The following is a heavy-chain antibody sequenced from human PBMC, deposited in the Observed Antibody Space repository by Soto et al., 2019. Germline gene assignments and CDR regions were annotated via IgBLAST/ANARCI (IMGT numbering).Heavy chain of an antibody. V-gene: IGHV3-23*01. D-gene: IGHD3-22*01. J-gene: IGHJ4*02. Sequence: GGSLRLSCAASGFTFNSYAMSWVRQAPGKGLEWVSGISAGGSDTYYADSVKGRFTISRDNSRNTLYLQMNNLRVEDTAIYYCAKDETRIVLWFEFWGQGT. CDR3: AKDETRIVLWFEF. CDR2: ISAGGSDT. CDR1: GFTFNSYA.